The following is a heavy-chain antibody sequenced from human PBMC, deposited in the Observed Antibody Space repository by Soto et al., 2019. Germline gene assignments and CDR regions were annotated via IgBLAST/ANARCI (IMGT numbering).Heavy chain of an antibody. CDR2: MNPNSGNT. Sequence: QVPLVQSGAEVKKPGASVKVSCKASGYTFTSYDINWVRQATGQGLEWMGWMNPNSGNTGYAQKFQGRVTMTRNTSISTAYMELSSLRSEDTAVYYCARGARTRRYNWNYSGFDPWGQGTLVTVSS. CDR1: GYTFTSYD. J-gene: IGHJ5*02. D-gene: IGHD1-7*01. CDR3: ARGARTRRYNWNYSGFDP. V-gene: IGHV1-8*01.